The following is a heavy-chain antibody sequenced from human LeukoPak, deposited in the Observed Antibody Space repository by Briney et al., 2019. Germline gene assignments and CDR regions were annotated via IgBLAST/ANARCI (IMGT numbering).Heavy chain of an antibody. CDR3: ARQNSWLRSHFDY. D-gene: IGHD5-12*01. Sequence: SETLSLTCTVSGGSINRSNSYWGWIRQPPGKGLEWIGSIYYSGSTYYNPSPKSRVTISVDTSKNQFSLKLSSVTAADTAVYYCARQNSWLRSHFDYWGQGTLVTVSS. V-gene: IGHV4-39*01. CDR2: IYYSGST. J-gene: IGHJ4*02. CDR1: GGSINRSNSY.